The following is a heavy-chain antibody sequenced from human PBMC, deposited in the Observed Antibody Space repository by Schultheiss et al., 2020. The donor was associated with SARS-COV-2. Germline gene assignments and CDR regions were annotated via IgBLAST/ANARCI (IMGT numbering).Heavy chain of an antibody. CDR1: GFTFSSYE. CDR2: ISSSSSYI. J-gene: IGHJ4*02. V-gene: IGHV3-21*01. Sequence: GGSLRLSCAASGFTFSSYEMNWVRQAPGKGLEWVSSISSSSSYIYYADSVKGRFTISRDNAKNSLYLQMNSLRAEDTAVYYCAWLYSGYSQLPDYWGQGTLVTVSS. D-gene: IGHD5-12*01. CDR3: AWLYSGYSQLPDY.